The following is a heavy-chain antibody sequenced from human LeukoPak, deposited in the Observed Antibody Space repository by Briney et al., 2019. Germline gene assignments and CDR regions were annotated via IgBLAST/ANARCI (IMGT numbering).Heavy chain of an antibody. V-gene: IGHV3-23*01. D-gene: IGHD3-22*01. J-gene: IGHJ4*02. CDR2: ISASGGST. Sequence: GGSLRLSCAASGFTFSIYAMSWVRQAPGKGLEWVSAISASGGSTYYADSVKGRFTISRGNSKNTLYLQMNSLRAEDAAVYYCAKAKRDYDSSGYPPDYWGQGTLVTVSS. CDR3: AKAKRDYDSSGYPPDY. CDR1: GFTFSIYA.